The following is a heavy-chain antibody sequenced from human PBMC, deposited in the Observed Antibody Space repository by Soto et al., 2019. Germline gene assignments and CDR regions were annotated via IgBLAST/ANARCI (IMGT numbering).Heavy chain of an antibody. Sequence: DVQLVESGGAVVQPGESLRLSCEVSGFTFSMYSMTWVRQALGKGLEWVAKIPQEGGDGHYADSVKGRFTISRDNAKNSVFLQMNNLRAADTAVYYCARDQLILPAHDFFYGSDVWGQGATVTVS. D-gene: IGHD2-21*02. CDR3: ARDQLILPAHDFFYGSDV. J-gene: IGHJ6*02. V-gene: IGHV3-7*03. CDR1: GFTFSMYS. CDR2: IPQEGGDG.